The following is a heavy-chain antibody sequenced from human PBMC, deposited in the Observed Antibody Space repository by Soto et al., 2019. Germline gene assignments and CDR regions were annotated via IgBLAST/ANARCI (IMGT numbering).Heavy chain of an antibody. CDR1: GFTFSSYS. CDR3: ARDRAFIAARYWYYGMDV. J-gene: IGHJ6*02. V-gene: IGHV3-48*01. D-gene: IGHD6-6*01. Sequence: GGSLRLSCAASGFTFSSYSMNWVRQAPGKGLEWVSYISSSSSTIYYADSVKGRFTISRDNSKNTLYLQMNSLRAEDTAVYYCARDRAFIAARYWYYGMDVWGQGTTVTVSS. CDR2: ISSSSSTI.